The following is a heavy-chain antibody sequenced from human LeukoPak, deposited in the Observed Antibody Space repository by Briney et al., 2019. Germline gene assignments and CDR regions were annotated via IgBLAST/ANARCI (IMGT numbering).Heavy chain of an antibody. D-gene: IGHD6-19*01. J-gene: IGHJ4*02. CDR3: ARDGRDSSGWYFLDQGFDS. CDR1: GYTFTSYG. CDR2: ISAYNGNT. Sequence: ASVKVSCKASGYTFTSYGISWVRQAPGQGLEWMGWISAYNGNTNYAQKLQGRVTMTTDTSTSTAYMELRSLRSDDTAVYYCARDGRDSSGWYFLDQGFDSWGQGTLVTVSS. V-gene: IGHV1-18*01.